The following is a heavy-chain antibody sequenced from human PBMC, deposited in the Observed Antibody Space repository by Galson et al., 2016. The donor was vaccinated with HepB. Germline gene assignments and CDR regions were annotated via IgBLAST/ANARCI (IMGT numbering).Heavy chain of an antibody. D-gene: IGHD1-26*01. CDR3: ATGPLGAISVSFDY. V-gene: IGHV1-24*01. CDR2: FDPEDGET. J-gene: IGHJ4*02. Sequence: SVKVSCKVSGKSLSELSMYWVRQAPGKGLEWMGGFDPEDGETLYAQMFQGRVTMTKDTSTDTAYMELSSLRSEDTAVYYCATGPLGAISVSFDYWGQGTLVTVSS. CDR1: GKSLSELS.